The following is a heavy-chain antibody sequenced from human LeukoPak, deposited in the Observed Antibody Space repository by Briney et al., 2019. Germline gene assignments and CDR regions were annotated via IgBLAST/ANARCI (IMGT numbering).Heavy chain of an antibody. D-gene: IGHD5-12*01. V-gene: IGHV1-2*02. CDR3: ARVGLRPRGAFDI. J-gene: IGHJ3*02. Sequence: GASVKVSCKASGYTFTGYYMHWVRQAPGQGLEWMGWINPNSGGTNYAQEFQGRVTMTRDASISTAYMELSRLRSDDTAVYYCARVGLRPRGAFDIWGQGTMVTVSS. CDR1: GYTFTGYY. CDR2: INPNSGGT.